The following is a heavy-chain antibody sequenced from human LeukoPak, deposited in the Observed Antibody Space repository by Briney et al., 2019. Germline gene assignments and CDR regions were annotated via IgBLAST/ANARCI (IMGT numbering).Heavy chain of an antibody. V-gene: IGHV4-39*01. J-gene: IGHJ4*02. Sequence: SETLSLTCTVSRGSIGSGSYFWGWIRQPPGKGLEWIGTIFYSGSTYYNPSLKSRVTMSVDTSKNQFSLKLTSVTAADTAVYYCARHAAYYYEDYWGRGILVTVSS. CDR1: RGSIGSGSYF. CDR2: IFYSGST. D-gene: IGHD3-22*01. CDR3: ARHAAYYYEDY.